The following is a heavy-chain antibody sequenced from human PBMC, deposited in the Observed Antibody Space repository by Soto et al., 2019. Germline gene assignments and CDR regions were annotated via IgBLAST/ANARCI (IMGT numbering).Heavy chain of an antibody. V-gene: IGHV2-5*02. CDR3: AHPGSWGNFDY. CDR2: IYWDDDK. D-gene: IGHD7-27*01. CDR1: GFSLSTSGVG. Sequence: QITLKESGPTLVKPTQTLTLTCTFSGFSLSTSGVGVGWIRQPPGKSLEWLAIIYWDDDKRYSPSLKSRLSITKDTSTNQVVLRMTNVGPVDTATYYCAHPGSWGNFDYWGQGSLVTVSS. J-gene: IGHJ4*02.